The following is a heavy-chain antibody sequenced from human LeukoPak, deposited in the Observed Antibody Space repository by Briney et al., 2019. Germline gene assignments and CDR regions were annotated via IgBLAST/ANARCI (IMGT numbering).Heavy chain of an antibody. J-gene: IGHJ4*02. CDR3: YTDIVTVPAPDY. D-gene: IGHD2-2*01. CDR2: ITYDRGDT. CDR1: GFTFSSHG. V-gene: IGHV3-30*02. Sequence: GGSLRLSCAASGFTFSSHGLQWVRQAPGKGLEWVAFITYDRGDTYYADSVKGRFTISRDSSKTTLSLQMNSLRAEDTAVYYCYTDIVTVPAPDYWGQGALVIVSS.